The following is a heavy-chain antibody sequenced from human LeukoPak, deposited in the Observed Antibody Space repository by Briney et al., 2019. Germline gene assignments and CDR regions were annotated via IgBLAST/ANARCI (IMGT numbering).Heavy chain of an antibody. Sequence: GGSLRLSCAVSGFTFSSYGMHWVRQAPGKGLKWVAVMSYDGSNKNYADSVKGRFTISRDNSKNTLYLQMNSLRVEDTAVYYCAKDLSSGNYLYYYGVDVWGQGTTVTVSS. J-gene: IGHJ6*02. CDR3: AKDLSSGNYLYYYGVDV. CDR2: MSYDGSNK. CDR1: GFTFSSYG. D-gene: IGHD1-26*01. V-gene: IGHV3-30*18.